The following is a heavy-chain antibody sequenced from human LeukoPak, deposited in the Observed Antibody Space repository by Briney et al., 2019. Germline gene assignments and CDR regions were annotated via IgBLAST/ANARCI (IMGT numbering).Heavy chain of an antibody. CDR1: GYTFTSYG. J-gene: IGHJ5*02. D-gene: IGHD1-26*01. CDR2: ISADKGNT. Sequence: GASVKVSCKASGYTFTSYGISWVRQAPGQGLEWMGWISADKGNTKYTQKLQGRVTMITDTSTSTAYMELRSLRSDDTAVYYCARDWAPLSGNYYDAWFDPWGQGTLVTVSS. V-gene: IGHV1-18*01. CDR3: ARDWAPLSGNYYDAWFDP.